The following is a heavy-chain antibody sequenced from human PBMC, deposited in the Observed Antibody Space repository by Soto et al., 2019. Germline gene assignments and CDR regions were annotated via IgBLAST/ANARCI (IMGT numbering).Heavy chain of an antibody. Sequence: SETLSLTCTVSGGSISSGGYYWSWIRQHPGKGLEWIGYIYYSGSTYYNPSPKSRVTISVDTSKNQFSLKLSSVTAADTAVYYCARTGERWILGYYFDYWGQGTLVTVSS. V-gene: IGHV4-31*03. CDR3: ARTGERWILGYYFDY. J-gene: IGHJ4*02. D-gene: IGHD2-2*03. CDR2: IYYSGST. CDR1: GGSISSGGYY.